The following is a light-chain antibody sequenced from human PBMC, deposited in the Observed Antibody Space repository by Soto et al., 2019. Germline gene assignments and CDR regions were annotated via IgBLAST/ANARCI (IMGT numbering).Light chain of an antibody. Sequence: DIQMTQSPYSLSAAVGDRVTIACLASQNINTYLNWYQPKPGKAPKLLIFDAASLQNGVPSRFSGGGSRTEFTLTISSLQPDDFATYYCQQYDNLPTWTFGQGTKVDIK. J-gene: IGKJ1*01. V-gene: IGKV1-33*01. CDR1: QNINTY. CDR2: DAA. CDR3: QQYDNLPTWT.